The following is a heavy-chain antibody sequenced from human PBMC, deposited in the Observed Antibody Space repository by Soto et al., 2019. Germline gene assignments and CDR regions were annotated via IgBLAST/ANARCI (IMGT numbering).Heavy chain of an antibody. V-gene: IGHV3-48*04. J-gene: IGHJ4*02. CDR3: ARDKDWAFDY. CDR1: GFTFSSYS. Sequence: EVQLVESGGGLVQPGESLRLSCVASGFTFSSYSLVWVRQAPGKGLEWLSYIFVDSSIIYYADSVKGRFTVSRDNAQNSLFLLMNSLRAEDTAIYYCARDKDWAFDYWGQGPLVTVSS. D-gene: IGHD3-9*01. CDR2: IFVDSSII.